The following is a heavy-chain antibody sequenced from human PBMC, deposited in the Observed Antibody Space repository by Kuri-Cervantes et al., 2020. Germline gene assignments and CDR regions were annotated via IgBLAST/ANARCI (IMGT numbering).Heavy chain of an antibody. CDR3: ARGDLYGDYAGFNYYYYYGMDV. CDR1: GFTFSSYS. D-gene: IGHD4-17*01. Sequence: GGSLRLSCAASGFTFSSYSMNWVRQAPGKGLEWVSYISSSSSTIYYADSVKGRFTISRDNAKNSLYLQMNSLRDEDTAVYYCARGDLYGDYAGFNYYYYYGMDVWGQGTTVTVSS. CDR2: ISSSSSTI. V-gene: IGHV3-48*02. J-gene: IGHJ6*02.